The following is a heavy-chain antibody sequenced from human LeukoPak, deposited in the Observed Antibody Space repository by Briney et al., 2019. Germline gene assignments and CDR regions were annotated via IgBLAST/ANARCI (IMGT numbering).Heavy chain of an antibody. D-gene: IGHD6-19*01. CDR3: AIGRYSSGWSFDY. CDR2: ISSGGRTI. J-gene: IGHJ4*02. Sequence: GGSLRLSCGASRFTFSSYVMSWVRQAPGKGLEWVSYISSGGRTIYYADSVKGRFTISRDNAKNTLYLQMNSLRAEDTAVYYCAIGRYSSGWSFDYWGQGTLVTVSS. V-gene: IGHV3-23*01. CDR1: RFTFSSYV.